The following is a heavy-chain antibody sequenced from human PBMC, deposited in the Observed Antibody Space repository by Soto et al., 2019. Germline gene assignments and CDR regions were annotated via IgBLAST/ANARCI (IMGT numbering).Heavy chain of an antibody. J-gene: IGHJ6*02. CDR1: GGSISSGGYS. D-gene: IGHD3-16*02. Sequence: PSETLSLTCAVSGGSISSGGYSWSWIRQPPGKGLEWIGYIYHSGSTYYNPSLKSRVTISVDRSKNQFSLKLSSVTAADTAVYYCARDLSYGMDVWGQGTTVTVSS. CDR2: IYHSGST. CDR3: ARDLSYGMDV. V-gene: IGHV4-30-2*01.